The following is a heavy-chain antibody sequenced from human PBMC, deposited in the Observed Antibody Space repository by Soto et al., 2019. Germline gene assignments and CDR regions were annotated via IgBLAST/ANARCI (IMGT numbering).Heavy chain of an antibody. J-gene: IGHJ4*02. CDR1: GLTFSSYA. CDR3: ASATTPTEY. D-gene: IGHD4-17*01. V-gene: IGHV3-23*01. CDR2: IGASGSST. Sequence: GGSLRHSCAASGLTFSSYAMVWVRQTPAKGLEWVAIIGASGSSTDYLDSVKGRFTISRDNSRNILFLQMNSLRAGDTAIYYCASATTPTEYWGQGTQVTDPS.